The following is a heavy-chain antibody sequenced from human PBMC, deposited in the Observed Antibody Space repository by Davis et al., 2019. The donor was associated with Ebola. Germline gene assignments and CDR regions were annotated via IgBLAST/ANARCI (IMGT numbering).Heavy chain of an antibody. D-gene: IGHD5-12*01. Sequence: LRLSCAISGDSVSSNSVAWNWIRQSPSRGLEWLGRTYYSSKWCNDYAVSVKSRTTIKADTSKNQFSLQLSSVTAADTAVYYCARDAISSGYASWGQGTLVTVSS. V-gene: IGHV6-1*01. CDR3: ARDAISSGYAS. J-gene: IGHJ5*02. CDR2: TYYSSKWCN. CDR1: GDSVSSNSVA.